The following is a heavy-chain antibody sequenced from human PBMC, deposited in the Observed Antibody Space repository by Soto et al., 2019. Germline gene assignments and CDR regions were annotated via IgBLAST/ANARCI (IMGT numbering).Heavy chain of an antibody. CDR2: IYYSGST. D-gene: IGHD6-19*01. V-gene: IGHV4-39*01. CDR1: GGSISSSSYY. Sequence: QLQLQESGPGLVKPSETLSLTCTVSGGSISSSSYYWGWIRQPPGKGLEWIGSIYYSGSTYYNPSLKIRVTISVDTSKNQFSLKLSSVTAADTAVYYCARLGIAVAGFDYWGQGTLVTVSS. CDR3: ARLGIAVAGFDY. J-gene: IGHJ4*02.